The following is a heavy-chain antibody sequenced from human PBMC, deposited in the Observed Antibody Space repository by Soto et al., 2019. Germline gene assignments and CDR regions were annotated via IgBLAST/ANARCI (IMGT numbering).Heavy chain of an antibody. CDR3: ARRPYDFVWGSWRHFDY. V-gene: IGHV4-30-4*01. Sequence: QVQLQESGPGLVKASQTLSLTCTVSGGSVSSRDYFWNWIRQSPGKGREGIGDIYHNGNTHYNPSLKSRVTISVDAFNNQFFLRLTSVSAADTAVYYCARRPYDFVWGSWRHFDYWGQGTLVTVSS. D-gene: IGHD3-16*01. J-gene: IGHJ4*02. CDR2: IYHNGNT. CDR1: GGSVSSRDYF.